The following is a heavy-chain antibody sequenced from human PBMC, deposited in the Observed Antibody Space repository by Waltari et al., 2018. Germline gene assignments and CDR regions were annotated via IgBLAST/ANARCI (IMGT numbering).Heavy chain of an antibody. D-gene: IGHD1-26*01. CDR1: GFAFANYG. J-gene: IGHJ4*02. V-gene: IGHV3-23*04. Sequence: EVRLVESGGGLVQPGGSLRLSCAASGFAFANYGMSWVRQAPGKGLGGVSRISGSGGTTYYADSVKGRFTMSKDNSKNTLFLQMNSLRVDDTADYYCAKSSGSYYEVFDYWGRGTLVTVSS. CDR2: ISGSGGTT. CDR3: AKSSGSYYEVFDY.